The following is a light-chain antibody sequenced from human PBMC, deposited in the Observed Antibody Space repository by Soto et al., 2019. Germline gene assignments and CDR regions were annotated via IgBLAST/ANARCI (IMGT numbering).Light chain of an antibody. J-gene: IGKJ2*01. CDR3: QQYGGSPRT. CDR2: GAS. CDR1: QSVFSSL. V-gene: IGKV3-20*01. Sequence: EIVMTQSPATLSVSPGERATLSCRASQSVFSSLAWYQQKPGQAPRLLIFGASNRATGIPDRFSGSGSGTDFTLTISRLEPEDFAVYYCQQYGGSPRTFGQGTKLEIK.